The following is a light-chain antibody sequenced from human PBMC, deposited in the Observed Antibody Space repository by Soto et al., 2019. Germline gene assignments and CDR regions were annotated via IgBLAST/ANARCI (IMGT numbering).Light chain of an antibody. Sequence: DIVMTQSPLSLPVTPGEPASISCRSSQSLLHGNGHNYLDWYLQKPGQSPQLLIYLGSNRASGVPDRFSGSGSGTYFTLKISRVEAEDVGLYYCMQALQTPFTFGPGTKVDIK. V-gene: IGKV2-28*01. J-gene: IGKJ3*01. CDR3: MQALQTPFT. CDR2: LGS. CDR1: QSLLHGNGHNY.